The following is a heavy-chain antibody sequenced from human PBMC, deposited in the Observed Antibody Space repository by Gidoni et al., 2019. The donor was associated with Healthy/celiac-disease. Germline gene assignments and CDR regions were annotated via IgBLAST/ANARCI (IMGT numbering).Heavy chain of an antibody. CDR1: TASFSGYH. CDR3: ARGYYLDY. CDR2: IHHTGDV. J-gene: IGHJ4*02. Sequence: QVHLQQWGAGLLKPSETLSRTCTVYTASFSGYHWSWIRQTPGKGLEWIGEIHHTGDVAYNPSLKSRVTISVDTSKNHFSLKLNSVTAADTAVYYCARGYYLDYWGQGALVTVSS. V-gene: IGHV4-34*01.